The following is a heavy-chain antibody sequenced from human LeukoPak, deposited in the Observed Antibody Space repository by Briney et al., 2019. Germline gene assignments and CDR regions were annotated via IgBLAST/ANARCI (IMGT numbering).Heavy chain of an antibody. CDR3: ARSKAIYGEYYYYYYMDV. Sequence: SETLSLTCTVSGGSISSGSYYWSWIRQPAGKGLEWIGRIYTSGSTNYNPSPKSRVTISVDTSKNQFSLKLSSVTAADTAVYYCARSKAIYGEYYYYYYMDVWGKGTTVTVSS. J-gene: IGHJ6*03. V-gene: IGHV4-61*02. CDR2: IYTSGST. CDR1: GGSISSGSYY. D-gene: IGHD3-10*01.